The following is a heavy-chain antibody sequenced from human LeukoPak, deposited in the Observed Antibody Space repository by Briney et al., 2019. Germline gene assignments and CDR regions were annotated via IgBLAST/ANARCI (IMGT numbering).Heavy chain of an antibody. J-gene: IGHJ4*02. CDR1: GGTFSSYA. V-gene: IGHV1-69*01. Sequence: GASVKVSCKASGGTFSSYAISWVRQAPGQGLEWMGGIIPIFGTANYAQKFRGRVTITADESTSTAYMELRSLRSDDTAVYYCARDQEWGFDYWGQGTLVTVSS. D-gene: IGHD1-26*01. CDR2: IIPIFGTA. CDR3: ARDQEWGFDY.